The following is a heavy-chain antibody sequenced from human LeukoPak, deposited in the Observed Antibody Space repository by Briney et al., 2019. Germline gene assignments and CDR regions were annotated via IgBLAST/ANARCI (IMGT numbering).Heavy chain of an antibody. CDR1: GFSFSTYW. V-gene: IGHV3-7*01. CDR2: INPVGSEK. CDR3: ARDRSGYANDAFDF. J-gene: IGHJ3*01. D-gene: IGHD3-3*01. Sequence: GGSLRLSCAASGFSFSTYWINWVRQAPGKWLEWVANINPVGSEKYYLDSVKGRFTISRDNDKNSLYLQMNSLRAEDTAVYHCARDRSGYANDAFDFWGQGTMVTVSS.